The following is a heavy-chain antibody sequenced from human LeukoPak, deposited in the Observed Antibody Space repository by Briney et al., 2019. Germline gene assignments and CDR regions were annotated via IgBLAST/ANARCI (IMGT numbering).Heavy chain of an antibody. D-gene: IGHD2-2*01. Sequence: GESLKISCKGSGYSFTSYWIGWVRQMPGKGLEWMGIIYPGDSDTRYSPSFQGQVTISADKSITTAYLQWSSLKASDTAMYYCAKIDRTYCSRSSCYALDYWGQGTLVTVSS. CDR3: AKIDRTYCSRSSCYALDY. V-gene: IGHV5-51*01. J-gene: IGHJ4*02. CDR2: IYPGDSDT. CDR1: GYSFTSYW.